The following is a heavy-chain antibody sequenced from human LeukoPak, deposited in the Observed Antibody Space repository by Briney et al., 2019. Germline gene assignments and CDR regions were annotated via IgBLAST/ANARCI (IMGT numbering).Heavy chain of an antibody. D-gene: IGHD3-22*01. J-gene: IGHJ1*01. CDR1: GFSLSTSGMC. Sequence: SGPALVKPTQTLTLTCTFSGFSLSTSGMCVSWIRQPPGKALEWLARIDWDDDKYYSTSLKTRLTISKDTSKNQVVLTMTNMDPVDTATYYCARDYYDSSGQGYFQHWGQGTLATLSS. CDR2: IDWDDDK. V-gene: IGHV2-70*11. CDR3: ARDYYDSSGQGYFQH.